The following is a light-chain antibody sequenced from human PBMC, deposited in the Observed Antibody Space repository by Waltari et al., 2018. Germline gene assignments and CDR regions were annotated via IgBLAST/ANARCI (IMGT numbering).Light chain of an antibody. CDR2: LDSDGSH. CDR1: SGHTRYA. V-gene: IGLV4-69*01. J-gene: IGLJ2*01. Sequence: QLVLTLPPSASASLGASVKLTCTLNSGHTRYAIAWHQQPPEKGPRFLMKLDSDGSHTKGDGIPDRFSGSSSGAERYLILSSLQSEDEADYYCQSWDTGINVFGGGTKLTVL. CDR3: QSWDTGINV.